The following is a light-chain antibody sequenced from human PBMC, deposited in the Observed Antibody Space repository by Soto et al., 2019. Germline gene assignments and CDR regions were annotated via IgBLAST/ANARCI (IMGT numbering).Light chain of an antibody. Sequence: DIQLTHSPSSLSASVGDKVTITFRASQTINTYLNWYQQKPGKVPKLLIYAASSLQSGVPSRFSGGGSGTDFTFTITSLQPEDIATYYCQHYDHVQVTFGQGTRLEIK. V-gene: IGKV1-33*01. J-gene: IGKJ5*01. CDR3: QHYDHVQVT. CDR2: AAS. CDR1: QTINTY.